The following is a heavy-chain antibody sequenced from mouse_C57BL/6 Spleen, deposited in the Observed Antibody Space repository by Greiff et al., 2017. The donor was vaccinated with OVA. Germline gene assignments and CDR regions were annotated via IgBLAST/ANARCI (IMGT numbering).Heavy chain of an antibody. CDR3: ARWVYYSNSMDY. D-gene: IGHD2-5*01. CDR1: GYTFTSYW. Sequence: VQLQQPGAELVRPGSSVKLSCKASGYTFTSYWMHWVKQRPIQGLEWIGNIDPSDSETHYNQKFKDKATLTVDKSSSTAYMQLSSLTSEDSAVYYCARWVYYSNSMDYWGQGTSVTGSS. V-gene: IGHV1-52*01. CDR2: IDPSDSET. J-gene: IGHJ4*01.